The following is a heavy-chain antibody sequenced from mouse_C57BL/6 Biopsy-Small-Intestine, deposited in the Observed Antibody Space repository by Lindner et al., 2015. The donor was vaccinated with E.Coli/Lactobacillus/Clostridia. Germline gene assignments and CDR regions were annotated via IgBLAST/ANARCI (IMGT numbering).Heavy chain of an antibody. J-gene: IGHJ2*01. CDR3: ARGGHYSNYVRTYFDY. CDR2: IYSGSGST. Sequence: VQLQESGAEPVKPGASVKMSCKASGYTFTSYWITWVKQRPGQGLEWIGDIYSGSGSTSNNEKFKNKATLTVDTSSSTAYMQLSSLTSEDSAVYYCARGGHYSNYVRTYFDYWGQGTTLTVSS. D-gene: IGHD2-5*01. V-gene: IGHV1-55*01. CDR1: GYTFTSYW.